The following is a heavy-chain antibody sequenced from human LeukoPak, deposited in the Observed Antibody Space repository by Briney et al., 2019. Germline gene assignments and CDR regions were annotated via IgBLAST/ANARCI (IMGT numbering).Heavy chain of an antibody. Sequence: GGSLRLSCAASGFTFSSYSMNWVRQAPGKGLESVSSISSSSSYTYYADSVKGRFTISRDNAKNSLYLQMNSLRAEDTAVYYCAGDGPRVTFEVIDAFDIWGQGTMVTVSS. CDR2: ISSSSSYT. CDR1: GFTFSSYS. CDR3: AGDGPRVTFEVIDAFDI. D-gene: IGHD3-16*01. J-gene: IGHJ3*02. V-gene: IGHV3-21*01.